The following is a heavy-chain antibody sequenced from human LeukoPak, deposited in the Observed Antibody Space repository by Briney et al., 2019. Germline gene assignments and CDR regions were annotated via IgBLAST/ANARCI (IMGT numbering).Heavy chain of an antibody. V-gene: IGHV3-23*01. CDR3: AKLPSLHYYGSGSYPYFDY. CDR1: GITLSNYG. J-gene: IGHJ4*02. Sequence: GGSLRLSCAVSGITLSNYGMSWVRQAPGKGLEWVAGISDSGGSTNYADSVKGRFTISRDNSKNTLYLQMNSLRAEDTAVYYCAKLPSLHYYGSGSYPYFDYWGQGTLVTVSS. CDR2: ISDSGGST. D-gene: IGHD3-10*01.